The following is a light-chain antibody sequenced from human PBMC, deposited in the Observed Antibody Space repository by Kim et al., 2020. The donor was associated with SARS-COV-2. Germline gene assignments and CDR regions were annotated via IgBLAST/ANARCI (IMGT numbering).Light chain of an antibody. CDR1: QSLVYSDGNIY. Sequence: PASLSCMFSQSLVYSDGNIYLNWFHQRPGQSPRRLIYKVSNRDSGVPDRFSGSGSGTDFTLQISRVEAEDVGVYYCMQGTHWPFTFGPGTKVDIK. CDR2: KVS. CDR3: MQGTHWPFT. J-gene: IGKJ3*01. V-gene: IGKV2-30*01.